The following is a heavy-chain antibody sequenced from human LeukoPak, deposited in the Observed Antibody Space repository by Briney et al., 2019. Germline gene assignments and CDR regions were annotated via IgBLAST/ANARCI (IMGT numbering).Heavy chain of an antibody. Sequence: GGSLRLSCAASGFTFSSYGMHWVRQAPGKGLEWVAVIWYDGSNKCYADSVKGRFTISRDNSKNTLYLQMNSLRAEDTAVYYCARENRDSYYYYGMDVWGQGTTVTVSS. CDR1: GFTFSSYG. J-gene: IGHJ6*02. V-gene: IGHV3-33*01. CDR3: ARENRDSYYYYGMDV. D-gene: IGHD2/OR15-2a*01. CDR2: IWYDGSNK.